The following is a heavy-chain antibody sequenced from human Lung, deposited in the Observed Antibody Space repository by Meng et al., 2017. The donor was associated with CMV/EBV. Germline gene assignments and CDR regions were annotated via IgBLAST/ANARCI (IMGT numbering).Heavy chain of an antibody. CDR2: IDYRGST. Sequence: QDQLQAARPGQEAPSQPRSPTLTASCTFGSSGECFLRWIRQPPGECLEWIGYIDYRGSTFYNPSLKSRVTISVDTSKNQFPLKLSSVTAADTAVYFCARGELLWDYWGQGTLVTVSS. CDR3: ARGELLWDY. CDR1: CTFGSSGECF. D-gene: IGHD2-2*01. V-gene: IGHV4-30-4*01. J-gene: IGHJ4*02.